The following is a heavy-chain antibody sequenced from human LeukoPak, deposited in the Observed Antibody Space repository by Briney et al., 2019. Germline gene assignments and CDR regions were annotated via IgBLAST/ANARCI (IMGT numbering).Heavy chain of an antibody. J-gene: IGHJ4*02. CDR1: GFTFTNYG. Sequence: PGRSLRLSCAPSGFTFTNYGMHWVRQAPGKGLEWVAVTWYYGSNKYYADSVKGRFTISRDNSKTTLYLQMNSLSAEDTAVYYCARDPPSAYTSPWFYFDYWGQGTLVTVSS. CDR2: TWYYGSNK. CDR3: ARDPPSAYTSPWFYFDY. D-gene: IGHD6-6*01. V-gene: IGHV3-33*01.